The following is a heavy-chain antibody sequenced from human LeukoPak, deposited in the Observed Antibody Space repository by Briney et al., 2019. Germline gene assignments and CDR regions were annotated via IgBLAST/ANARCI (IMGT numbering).Heavy chain of an antibody. V-gene: IGHV3-21*01. CDR2: ISSSSSYI. Sequence: GGSLRLSCAASGFTFSSYSMNWVRQAPGKGLEWVSSISSSSSYIYYADSVKGRFTISRDNAKNSLYLQMNSLRAEDTAVYYCARDSTLSHAFDTWGQGTMVTVSS. CDR3: ARDSTLSHAFDT. CDR1: GFTFSSYS. J-gene: IGHJ3*02.